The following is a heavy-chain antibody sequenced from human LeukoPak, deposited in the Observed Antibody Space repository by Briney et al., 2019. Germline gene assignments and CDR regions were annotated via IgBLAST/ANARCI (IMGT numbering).Heavy chain of an antibody. CDR2: ISGSGTST. CDR1: GFTFSSYG. J-gene: IGHJ4*02. D-gene: IGHD3-9*01. V-gene: IGHV3-23*01. Sequence: PGGSLRLSCAPAGFTFSSYGMSWVRQAPGKGLEWVPGISGSGTSTSYADSVKGRFTISRDNPKNMMYLQMNSLRAEDTAVYYCAKGLRYFGSWWGQGTLVTVSS. CDR3: AKGLRYFGSW.